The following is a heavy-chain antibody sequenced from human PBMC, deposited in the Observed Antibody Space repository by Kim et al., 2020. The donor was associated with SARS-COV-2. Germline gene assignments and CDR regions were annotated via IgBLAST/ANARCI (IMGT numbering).Heavy chain of an antibody. V-gene: IGHV4-31*02. CDR3: ARDSSGYSHFDY. D-gene: IGHD3-22*01. Sequence: YHNPSLKSRVTSSVDQSKNQVSLKLSSVTAADTAVYYCARDSSGYSHFDYWGQGTLVTVSS. J-gene: IGHJ4*02.